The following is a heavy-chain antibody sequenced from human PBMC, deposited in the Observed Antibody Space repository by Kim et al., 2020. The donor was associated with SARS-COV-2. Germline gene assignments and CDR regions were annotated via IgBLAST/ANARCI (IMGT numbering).Heavy chain of an antibody. V-gene: IGHV3-23*01. D-gene: IGHD4-17*01. J-gene: IGHJ3*01. Sequence: GGSLRLSCAASGFGFSGHAMSWVRQAPGKGLEWVADTSGSSSTTYYAASVKGRFTISRDNSKNTLYLQMNSLRADDTAVYFCAKYRHDYGDWEAFDVWGQGTMVTVSA. CDR3: AKYRHDYGDWEAFDV. CDR2: TSGSSSTT. CDR1: GFGFSGHA.